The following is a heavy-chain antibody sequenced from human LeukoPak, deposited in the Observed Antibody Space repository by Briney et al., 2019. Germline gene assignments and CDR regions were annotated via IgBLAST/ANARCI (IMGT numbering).Heavy chain of an antibody. CDR3: ARRITFGGVEED. CDR1: GGSISSSSYY. V-gene: IGHV4-39*01. Sequence: SETLSLTCTVAGGSISSSSYYWGWIRQPPGKGLEWFGSIYYSGSTYYNPSLKSRVTISVDTSKNQFSLKLSSVTAADTAVYYCARRITFGGVEEDWGQGTLVTVS. J-gene: IGHJ4*02. D-gene: IGHD3-16*01. CDR2: IYYSGST.